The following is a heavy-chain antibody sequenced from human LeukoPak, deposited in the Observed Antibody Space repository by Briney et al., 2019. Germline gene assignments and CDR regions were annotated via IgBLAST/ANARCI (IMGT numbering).Heavy chain of an antibody. D-gene: IGHD2-2*03. Sequence: ASVKVSCKASGYTFTGYYMRWVRQAPGQGLEWMGWINPNSGGTNSAQKFQDWVTMTRDTSISTVYMELRRLRSDDTAVYYCARGGYCSGTSCSSYDMDVWGQGTTVTVSS. J-gene: IGHJ6*02. CDR3: ARGGYCSGTSCSSYDMDV. CDR1: GYTFTGYY. V-gene: IGHV1-2*04. CDR2: INPNSGGT.